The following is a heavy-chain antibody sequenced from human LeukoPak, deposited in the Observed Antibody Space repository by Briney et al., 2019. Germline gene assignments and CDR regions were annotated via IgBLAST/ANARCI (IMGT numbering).Heavy chain of an antibody. V-gene: IGHV3-23*01. J-gene: IGHJ4*02. CDR3: AKHTLVDY. CDR1: GFTFSSYA. Sequence: PGGSLRLSCAASGFTFSSYAMSWVRQAPGKGLEWVSAISGSGGFTYYVESVKGRFTISRDNSKSTLYLQMSSLRAEDTAVYYCAKHTLVDYWGQGTLVTVSS. CDR2: ISGSGGFT.